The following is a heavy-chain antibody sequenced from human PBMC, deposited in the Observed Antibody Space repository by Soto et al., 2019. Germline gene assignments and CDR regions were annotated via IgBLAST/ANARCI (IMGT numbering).Heavy chain of an antibody. Sequence: QVQLVESGGGVVQPGRSLRLSCAASGFTFSSYGMHWVRQAPGKGLEWVAVISYDGSNKYYADSVKGRFTISRDNSKNTLYLQMNSLRAEDTAVYYCAKAVLMAYYYYGMDVW. J-gene: IGHJ6*01. V-gene: IGHV3-30*18. CDR3: AKAVLMAYYYYGMDV. CDR1: GFTFSSYG. CDR2: ISYDGSNK. D-gene: IGHD2-8*01.